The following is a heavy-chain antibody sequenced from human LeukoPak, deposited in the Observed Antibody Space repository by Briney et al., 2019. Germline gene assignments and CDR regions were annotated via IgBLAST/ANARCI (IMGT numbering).Heavy chain of an antibody. Sequence: GGSLXLSCAASGFTFSDSTMSWYRQAPGKGLEWVGFVRRKVYGGTTEYAASVKGRFTISRDDSKSIAYLQMDSLKTEDTAVYYCTRGQGLYHWGQGTLVTVSS. CDR2: VRRKVYGGTT. D-gene: IGHD2/OR15-2a*01. J-gene: IGHJ4*02. V-gene: IGHV3-49*03. CDR1: GFTFSDST. CDR3: TRGQGLYH.